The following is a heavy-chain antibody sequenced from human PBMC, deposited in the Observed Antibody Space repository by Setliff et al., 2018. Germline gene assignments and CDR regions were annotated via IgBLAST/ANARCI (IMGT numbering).Heavy chain of an antibody. CDR3: ARDRFYNSWSGTSITAPHDAFDI. CDR2: INPSGGLT. CDR1: GYTLSKYY. V-gene: IGHV1-46*03. Sequence: ASVKVSCKASGYTLSKYYMHWVRQAPGQGLEWMGIINPSGGLTKDAQKFQGRVTMTSDTSTNTVYLEVSSLRSEDTAVYFCARDRFYNSWSGTSITAPHDAFDIWGQGTMVTVS. D-gene: IGHD3-3*01. J-gene: IGHJ3*02.